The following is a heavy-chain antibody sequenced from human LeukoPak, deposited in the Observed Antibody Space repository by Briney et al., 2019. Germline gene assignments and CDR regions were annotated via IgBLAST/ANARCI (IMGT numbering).Heavy chain of an antibody. CDR1: GFTFSDYY. V-gene: IGHV3-11*04. D-gene: IGHD1-26*01. CDR2: ITSNGNSV. J-gene: IGHJ4*02. CDR3: ARDEEGASREFDY. Sequence: GGSLRLSCAASGFTFSDYYMGWIRQAPGKGLEWVSYITSNGNSVYYAASVKGRFTISRDNAKNSLYLQVNSLTAEDTAVYYCARDEEGASREFDYWGQGALVTVSS.